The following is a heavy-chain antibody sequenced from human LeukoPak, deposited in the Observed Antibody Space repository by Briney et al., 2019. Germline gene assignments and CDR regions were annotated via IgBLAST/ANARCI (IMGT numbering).Heavy chain of an antibody. D-gene: IGHD3-16*01. CDR3: APSGGGGPYYFDY. CDR1: GYTFTNYY. V-gene: IGHV1-46*03. Sequence: ASVKVSCKTSGYTFTNYYTHWVRQAPGQGLEWMGIINPIGGGTSYAQKFQGRVTMTRDTSISTAYMELSRLRSDDTAVYYCAPSGGGGPYYFDYWGQGTLVTVSS. CDR2: INPIGGGT. J-gene: IGHJ4*02.